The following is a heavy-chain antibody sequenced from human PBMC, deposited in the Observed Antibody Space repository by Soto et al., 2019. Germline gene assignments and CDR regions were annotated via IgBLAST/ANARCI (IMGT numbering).Heavy chain of an antibody. CDR2: IRSKAYYGTT. J-gene: IGHJ4*02. CDR1: GFTFGSSA. CDR3: ARGATGWETHPYYFDY. D-gene: IGHD1-26*01. V-gene: IGHV3-49*05. Sequence: EVQLVESGGGLVKPGRSLRLSCTTSGFTFGSSAMTWFRQAPGKGLEWVGFIRSKAYYGTTEFAASVRGRFSISRDDSNGVAYLQMKSLKTEDTAVYYCARGATGWETHPYYFDYWGQGTLVTVSS.